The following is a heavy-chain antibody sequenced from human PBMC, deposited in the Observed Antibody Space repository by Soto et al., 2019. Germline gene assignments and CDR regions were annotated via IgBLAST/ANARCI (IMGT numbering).Heavy chain of an antibody. J-gene: IGHJ6*02. CDR2: ISAYNGNT. Sequence: ASVNVSFKASGYTFTSYCISWVRQAPGQWLELMGWISAYNGNTNYAHKLQGRVTMTTDTHTSTAYMELRSLRSDDTAVYYCAREKRELLSNYYDYYGMEVWGQGTTVTVSS. CDR1: GYTFTSYC. CDR3: AREKRELLSNYYDYYGMEV. V-gene: IGHV1-18*01. D-gene: IGHD1-26*01.